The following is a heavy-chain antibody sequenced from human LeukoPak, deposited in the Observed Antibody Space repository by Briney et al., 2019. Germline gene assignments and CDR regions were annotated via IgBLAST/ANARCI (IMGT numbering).Heavy chain of an antibody. CDR1: DDSFTGYY. CDR2: INHSGST. D-gene: IGHD3-10*01. V-gene: IGHV4-34*01. CDR3: ARGLYYSGSGRTFDS. Sequence: PSETLSLTCQVYDDSFTGYYWSWIRQPPGKGLEWIGGINHSGSTNYNPSLKSRVTISVDTSNNRFSLKMNSVTAADTAMYFCARGLYYSGSGRTFDSWGQGTLVTVSS. J-gene: IGHJ4*02.